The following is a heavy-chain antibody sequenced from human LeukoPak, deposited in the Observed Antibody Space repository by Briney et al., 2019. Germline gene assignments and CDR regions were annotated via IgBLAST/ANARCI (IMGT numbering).Heavy chain of an antibody. Sequence: SETLSLTCTVSGGSISSHSWSWIRQPAGKGLEWIGRIFTSGNTYYNPSLKSRVIMTVDTSKNQFPLKLSSVTAADTAVYYCAREGGGFDFWGQGTLVTVSS. V-gene: IGHV4-4*07. J-gene: IGHJ4*02. D-gene: IGHD3-16*01. CDR3: AREGGGFDF. CDR1: GGSISSHS. CDR2: IFTSGNT.